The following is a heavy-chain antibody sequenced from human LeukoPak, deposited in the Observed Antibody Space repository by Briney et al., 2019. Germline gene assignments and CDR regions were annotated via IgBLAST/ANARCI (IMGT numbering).Heavy chain of an antibody. D-gene: IGHD4-17*01. CDR3: ARGKVDGDDFDY. CDR1: GYTFSGYY. J-gene: IGHJ4*02. Sequence: ASVKVSCKASGYTFSGYYMHWVRQAPGQGLEWMGWISPNRDDTNYAQKFQGRVTMTRDTSIGTAYMELSSLRSDDTAVYYCARGKVDGDDFDYWGQGTLVSLSS. V-gene: IGHV1-2*02. CDR2: ISPNRDDT.